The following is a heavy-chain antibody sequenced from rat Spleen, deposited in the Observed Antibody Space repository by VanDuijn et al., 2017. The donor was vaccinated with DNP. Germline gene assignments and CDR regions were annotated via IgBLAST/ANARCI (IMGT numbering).Heavy chain of an antibody. Sequence: EVQLVESGGGLVQPGRSLKLSCVASGFTFNNYWMTWIRQVPGKGLEWVASITISGGNTYYPDSVKGRFTISRDNTKNTLYLQMNSLRSEDTATYYCARGRRYPSINTAWYFDFWGPGTMVTVSS. D-gene: IGHD1-4*01. CDR3: ARGRRYPSINTAWYFDF. CDR1: GFTFNNYW. CDR2: ITISGGNT. J-gene: IGHJ1*01. V-gene: IGHV5-31*01.